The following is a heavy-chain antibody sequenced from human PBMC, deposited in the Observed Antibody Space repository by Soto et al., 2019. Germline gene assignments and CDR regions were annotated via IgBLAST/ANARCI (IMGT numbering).Heavy chain of an antibody. CDR3: ARVEYYDILTGYYATLPYYFDY. CDR2: ISAYNGNT. CDR1: GYTFTSYG. Sequence: ASVKVSCKASGYTFTSYGISWVRQAPGQGLEWMGWISAYNGNTNYAQKLQGRVTMTTDTSTSTAYMELRSLRSDDTAVYYCARVEYYDILTGYYATLPYYFDYWGQGTLVTAPQ. D-gene: IGHD3-9*01. J-gene: IGHJ4*02. V-gene: IGHV1-18*01.